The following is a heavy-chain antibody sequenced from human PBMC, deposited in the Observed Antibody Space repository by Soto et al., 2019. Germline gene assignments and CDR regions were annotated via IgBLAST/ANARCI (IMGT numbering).Heavy chain of an antibody. CDR2: IWYDGSNK. CDR3: ARDPLTVFYYFDY. V-gene: IGHV3-33*01. D-gene: IGHD7-27*01. Sequence: QVQLVESGGGVVQPGRSLRLSCAASGFTFSSYGMHWVRQAPGKGLEWVAVIWYDGSNKYYADSVKGRFTISRDNSKNTLYLQMNSLRAEDTAVYYCARDPLTVFYYFDYWGQGTLVTVSS. CDR1: GFTFSSYG. J-gene: IGHJ4*02.